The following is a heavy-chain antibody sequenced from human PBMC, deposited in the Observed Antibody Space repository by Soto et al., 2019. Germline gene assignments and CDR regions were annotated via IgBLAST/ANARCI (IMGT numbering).Heavy chain of an antibody. J-gene: IGHJ4*02. D-gene: IGHD1-7*01. CDR1: GFTFSSYA. CDR3: AKVKLELSRAHSYYFDY. V-gene: IGHV3-23*01. Sequence: PGGSLRLSCAASGFTFSSYAMSWVRQAPGKGLEWVSAISGSGGSTYYADSVKGRFTISRDNSKNTLYLQMNSLRAEDTAVYYCAKVKLELSRAHSYYFDYWGQGTLVTVSS. CDR2: ISGSGGST.